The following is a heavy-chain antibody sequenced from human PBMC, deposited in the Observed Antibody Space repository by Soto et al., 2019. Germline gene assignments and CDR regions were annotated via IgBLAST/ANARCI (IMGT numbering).Heavy chain of an antibody. V-gene: IGHV3-23*01. J-gene: IGHJ4*02. Sequence: EVQLLESGGGLIQPGGSLRLSCAASGFTFSSFAMTWVRQAPGKGLQWIASISDGRDGAYYADSVTGRFTISRDNSKNTLSLKTDSMRPDNTALYYCAKGGTGRATGLDSWGQGTLVTVSS. CDR2: ISDGRDGA. CDR1: GFTFSSFA. CDR3: AKGGTGRATGLDS.